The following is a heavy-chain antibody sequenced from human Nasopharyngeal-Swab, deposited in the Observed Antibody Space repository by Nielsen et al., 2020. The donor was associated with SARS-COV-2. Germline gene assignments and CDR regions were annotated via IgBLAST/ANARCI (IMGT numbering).Heavy chain of an antibody. V-gene: IGHV3-7*01. CDR2: INEDGSEK. Sequence: GGSLRLSCAASGFTFSSYWMSWVRQAPGKGLEWVANINEDGSEKYYVDSVQGRFTISRDNAKKSLDLQMNSLRAEDTAVYYCARGGAVAGNDYYYGMDVWGQGTTVTVSS. J-gene: IGHJ6*02. D-gene: IGHD6-19*01. CDR1: GFTFSSYW. CDR3: ARGGAVAGNDYYYGMDV.